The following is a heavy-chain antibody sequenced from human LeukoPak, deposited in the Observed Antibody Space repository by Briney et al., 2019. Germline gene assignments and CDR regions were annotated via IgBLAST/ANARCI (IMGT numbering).Heavy chain of an antibody. CDR1: GGSISSSSYY. CDR2: IYYSGST. V-gene: IGHV4-39*01. J-gene: IGHJ5*02. CDR3: ARAGGPYYYANWFDP. D-gene: IGHD3-10*01. Sequence: SETLSLTCTVSGGSISSSSYYWGWIRQPPGKGLEWIGSIYYSGSTYYNPSLKSRVTISVDTSKNQFSLKLSSVTAADTAVYYCARAGGPYYYANWFDPWGQGTLVTVSS.